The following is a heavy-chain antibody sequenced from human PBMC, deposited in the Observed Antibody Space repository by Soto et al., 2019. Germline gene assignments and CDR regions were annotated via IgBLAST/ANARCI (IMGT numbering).Heavy chain of an antibody. J-gene: IGHJ4*02. D-gene: IGHD3-10*01. Sequence: QVQLQESGPGLVKPSQTLSLTCTVSGGSISSGDYYWGWIRQPPGKGLEWIGYIHYSGSTYYNPSLKSRVTISVDTSKNQFSLKLSSVTAADTAVYYCARVGGFGATTIDYWGQGTLVTVSS. CDR1: GGSISSGDYY. V-gene: IGHV4-30-4*01. CDR2: IHYSGST. CDR3: ARVGGFGATTIDY.